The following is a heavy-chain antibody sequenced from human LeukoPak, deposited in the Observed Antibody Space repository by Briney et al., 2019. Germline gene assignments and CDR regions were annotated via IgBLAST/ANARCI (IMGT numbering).Heavy chain of an antibody. V-gene: IGHV1-46*01. J-gene: IGHJ4*02. Sequence: ASVKVSCKASGYTFTSYYMHWVRQAPGQGLEWMGIINPSGGSTSYAQKFQGRVTMTRDTSTSTVYMELSSLRSEDTAVYYCARGRTYYYDSSGYYFDYWSQGTLVTVSS. CDR1: GYTFTSYY. CDR2: INPSGGST. D-gene: IGHD3-22*01. CDR3: ARGRTYYYDSSGYYFDY.